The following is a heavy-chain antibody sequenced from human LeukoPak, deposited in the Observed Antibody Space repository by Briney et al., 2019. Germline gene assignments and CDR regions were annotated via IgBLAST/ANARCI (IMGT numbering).Heavy chain of an antibody. Sequence: SETLSLTCNVSGYSISRGYYWGWIRQPPGKGLEWIGSVHHTGSTYYNPSLRSRVSISVDKSTNHISLEVTSVTAADTAVYYCARDAAGYYDSSGYYYFDYWGQGTLVTVAS. J-gene: IGHJ4*02. CDR3: ARDAAGYYDSSGYYYFDY. V-gene: IGHV4-38-2*02. D-gene: IGHD3-22*01. CDR2: VHHTGST. CDR1: GYSISRGYY.